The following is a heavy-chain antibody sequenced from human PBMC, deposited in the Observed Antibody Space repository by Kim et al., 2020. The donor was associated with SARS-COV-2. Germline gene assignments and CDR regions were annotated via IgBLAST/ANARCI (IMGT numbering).Heavy chain of an antibody. Sequence: SVKVSCKASGGTFSSYAISWVRQAPGQGLEWMGGIIPIFGTANYAQKFQGRVTITADKSTSTAYMELSSLRSEDTAVYYCASSSTLRDAFDIWGQGTMVTVSS. D-gene: IGHD6-6*01. CDR1: GGTFSSYA. V-gene: IGHV1-69*06. CDR2: IIPIFGTA. CDR3: ASSSTLRDAFDI. J-gene: IGHJ3*02.